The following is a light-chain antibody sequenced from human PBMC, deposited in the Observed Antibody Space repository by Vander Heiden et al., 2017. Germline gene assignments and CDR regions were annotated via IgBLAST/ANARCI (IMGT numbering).Light chain of an antibody. J-gene: IGLJ1*01. V-gene: IGLV2-11*01. CDR3: CSYAGSYTLGV. Sequence: QSALTQPRPASGSPGQSVTIPCPGTSSDVGGYNYVSWYQQHPGKAPKLMIYDVSKRPSGVPDRFSGSKSGNTASLTISGLQAEDEADYYCCSYAGSYTLGVFGTGTKVTVL. CDR2: DVS. CDR1: SSDVGGYNY.